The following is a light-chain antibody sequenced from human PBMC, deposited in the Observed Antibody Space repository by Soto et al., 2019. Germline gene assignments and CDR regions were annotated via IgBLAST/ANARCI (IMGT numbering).Light chain of an antibody. CDR1: QSVTRY. CDR3: QQYSDWPLIT. V-gene: IGKV3-15*01. J-gene: IGKJ5*01. Sequence: EVVMTQSPVTLSVSPGEGATLSCRASQSVTRYLAWYQQKRGQAPRLLIYGASTRATGIPVRFSGSGSGTDYTLTISSPQYEDFAVYYCQQYSDWPLITFGQGKRLEI. CDR2: GAS.